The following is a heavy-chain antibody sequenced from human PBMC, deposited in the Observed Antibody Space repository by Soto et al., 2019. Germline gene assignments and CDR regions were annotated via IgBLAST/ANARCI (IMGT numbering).Heavy chain of an antibody. CDR1: GFTFGSYW. J-gene: IGHJ4*02. V-gene: IGHV3-7*03. CDR2: IKQDGSEK. D-gene: IGHD5-12*01. Sequence: EVQLVESGGELVQPGGSLRLSCAASGFTFGSYWMSWVRQAPGKGLEWVAFIKQDGSEKYYVDSVKGQFTISRDNAKNSLYLQMSSLRGEDTAVYYCVRGYSDYDDYFDYWGQGTLVTVSS. CDR3: VRGYSDYDDYFDY.